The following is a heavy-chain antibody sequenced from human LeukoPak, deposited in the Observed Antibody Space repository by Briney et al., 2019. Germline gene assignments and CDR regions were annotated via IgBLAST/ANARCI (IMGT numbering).Heavy chain of an antibody. Sequence: QAGGSLRLSCAASGFTFSSYSMNWVRQAPGKGLEWVSYISSSGNTIDYADSVKGRFTISRDNSRSTVFLQMSSLRAEDTAVYYCAKAPYCPNDVCRYFDYWGQGILVTVSS. CDR1: GFTFSSYS. D-gene: IGHD2-8*01. V-gene: IGHV3-48*01. CDR2: ISSSGNTI. CDR3: AKAPYCPNDVCRYFDY. J-gene: IGHJ4*02.